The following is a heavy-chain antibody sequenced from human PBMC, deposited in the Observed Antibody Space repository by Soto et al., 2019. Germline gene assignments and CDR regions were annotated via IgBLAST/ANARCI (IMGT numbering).Heavy chain of an antibody. D-gene: IGHD3-10*01. CDR3: ARVPAPRGLGYYYDGIDV. CDR2: TYYRSKWYN. Sequence: PSQTLSLTCAISGDSVSSNSAAWNWIRQSPSRGLEWLGRTYYRSKWYNDYAVSVKSRITIDPDTSKNQFSLQLNSVTPEDTAVYYCARVPAPRGLGYYYDGIDVWGQGTTVTVSS. V-gene: IGHV6-1*01. CDR1: GDSVSSNSAA. J-gene: IGHJ6*02.